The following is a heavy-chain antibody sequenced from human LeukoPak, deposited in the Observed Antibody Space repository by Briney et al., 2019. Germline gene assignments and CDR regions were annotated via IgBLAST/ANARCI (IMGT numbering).Heavy chain of an antibody. V-gene: IGHV4-59*01. CDR1: GGSISNYY. Sequence: PSETLSLTCTVSGGSISNYYWSWIRQPPGKGLEWIGYIYYSGSTNYNPSLKGRVTISVDTSKDQFSLKLSSVTAADTAVYYCARDTCGGSCYSHYMDVWGKGTTVTVSS. D-gene: IGHD2-15*01. CDR3: ARDTCGGSCYSHYMDV. J-gene: IGHJ6*03. CDR2: IYYSGST.